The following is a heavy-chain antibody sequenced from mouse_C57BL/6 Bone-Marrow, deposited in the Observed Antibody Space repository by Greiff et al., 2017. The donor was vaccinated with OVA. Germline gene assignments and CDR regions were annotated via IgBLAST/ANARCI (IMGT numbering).Heavy chain of an antibody. D-gene: IGHD2-3*01. CDR1: GYAFSSSW. CDR3: ARVYSHWYFDV. Sequence: QVQLQQSGPELVKPGASVKISCKASGYAFSSSWMNWVKQRPGKGLEWIGRIYPGDGDTNYNGKFKGKATLTADKSSSTAYMQLSSLTSEDSAVYFCARVYSHWYFDVWGTGTTVTVSS. J-gene: IGHJ1*03. CDR2: IYPGDGDT. V-gene: IGHV1-82*01.